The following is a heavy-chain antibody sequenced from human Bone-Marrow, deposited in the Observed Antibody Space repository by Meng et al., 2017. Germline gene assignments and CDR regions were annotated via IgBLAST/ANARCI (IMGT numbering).Heavy chain of an antibody. CDR3: ARKAVAGNFDY. CDR2: IYHSGNT. D-gene: IGHD6-13*01. CDR1: GDSISRSNW. Sequence: QVELQESGPGLVKPSGTLSLNCADSGDSISRSNWWSWVRQPPGKGLEWIGEIYHSGNTNYNASLKSRVTLSIDKSKNQFSLKLSSVTAADTAVYYCARKAVAGNFDYWGQGTLVTVSS. V-gene: IGHV4-4*02. J-gene: IGHJ4*02.